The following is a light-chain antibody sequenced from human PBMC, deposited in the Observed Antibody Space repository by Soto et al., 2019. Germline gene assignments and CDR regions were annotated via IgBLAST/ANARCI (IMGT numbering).Light chain of an antibody. V-gene: IGLV1-40*01. CDR1: SSNIGAGYD. CDR3: QSYDTSLSGNYV. J-gene: IGLJ1*01. Sequence: QAVVTQPPSVSGAPGQRVTISCTGSSSNIGAGYDVHWYQQLPGTAPKLLMYGNSNRPSGVPDRFSGSKSGTSASLAITGLQAEDEADYYCQSYDTSLSGNYVFGTGTKVTVL. CDR2: GNS.